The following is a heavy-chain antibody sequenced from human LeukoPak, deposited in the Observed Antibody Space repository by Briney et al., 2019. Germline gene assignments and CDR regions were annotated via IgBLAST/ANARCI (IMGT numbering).Heavy chain of an antibody. Sequence: SVKVSCKASGGTFSSYAISWVRQAPGQGLKWMGRIIPIFGTANYAQKFQGRVTITTDESTSTAYMELSSLRSEDTAVYYCARDGYSSGWYVRGFDYWGQGTLVTVSS. CDR1: GGTFSSYA. V-gene: IGHV1-69*05. CDR3: ARDGYSSGWYVRGFDY. D-gene: IGHD6-19*01. J-gene: IGHJ4*02. CDR2: IIPIFGTA.